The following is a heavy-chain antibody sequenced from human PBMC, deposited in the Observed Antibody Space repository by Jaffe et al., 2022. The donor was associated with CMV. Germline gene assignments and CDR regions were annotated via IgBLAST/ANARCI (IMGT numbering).Heavy chain of an antibody. V-gene: IGHV1-69*01. D-gene: IGHD1-26*01. CDR3: ARKGYSGSYGEGNYYYGMDV. CDR2: IIPIFGTA. CDR1: GGTFSSYA. Sequence: QVQLVQSGAEVKKPGSSVKVSCKASGGTFSSYAISWVRQAPGQGLEWMGGIIPIFGTANYAQKFQGRVTITADESTSTAYMELSSLRSEDTAVYYCARKGYSGSYGEGNYYYGMDVWGQGTTVTVSS. J-gene: IGHJ6*02.